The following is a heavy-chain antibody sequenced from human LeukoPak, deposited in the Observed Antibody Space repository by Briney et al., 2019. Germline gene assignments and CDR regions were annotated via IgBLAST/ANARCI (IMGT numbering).Heavy chain of an antibody. CDR3: ARDRVAFSGSYAAFDI. V-gene: IGHV3-53*01. J-gene: IGHJ3*02. CDR1: GFTVSSNY. Sequence: PGGSLRLSCAASGFTVSSNYMSWVRQAPGKGLEWVSVIYSGGSTYYADSVKGRFTISRDNSKNTLYLQMNSLRAEDTAVYYCARDRVAFSGSYAAFDIWGQGTMVTVSS. D-gene: IGHD1-26*01. CDR2: IYSGGST.